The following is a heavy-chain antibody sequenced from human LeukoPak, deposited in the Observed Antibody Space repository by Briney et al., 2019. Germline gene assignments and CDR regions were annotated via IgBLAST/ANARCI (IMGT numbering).Heavy chain of an antibody. J-gene: IGHJ4*02. D-gene: IGHD2-2*01. Sequence: GASVKVSCKASGGTFSSYAISWVRQSPGQGLEWMGGIIPIFGTANYAQKFQGRVTITADESTSTAYMELSSLRSEDTAVYYCARESVVVPAAWYFDYWGQGTLVTVSS. CDR3: ARESVVVPAAWYFDY. CDR2: IIPIFGTA. V-gene: IGHV1-69*13. CDR1: GGTFSSYA.